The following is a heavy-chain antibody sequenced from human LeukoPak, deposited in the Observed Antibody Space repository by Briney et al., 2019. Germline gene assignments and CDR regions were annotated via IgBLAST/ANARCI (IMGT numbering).Heavy chain of an antibody. D-gene: IGHD2-15*01. Sequence: GESLKISCKGSGYSFTSYWIGWVRQMPGKGLEWMGIIYPGDSDTRYSPSFQGQVTISADKSISTAYLQWSSLKASDTAMYYCARLIRYCSGGSCYSSGYYYYMDVWGKGTTVTVSS. CDR1: GYSFTSYW. V-gene: IGHV5-51*01. CDR3: ARLIRYCSGGSCYSSGYYYYMDV. J-gene: IGHJ6*03. CDR2: IYPGDSDT.